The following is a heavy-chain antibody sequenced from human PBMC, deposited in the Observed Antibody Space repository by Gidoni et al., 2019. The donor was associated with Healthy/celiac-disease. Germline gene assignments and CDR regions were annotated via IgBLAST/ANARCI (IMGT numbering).Heavy chain of an antibody. CDR1: GFTFSSYS. V-gene: IGHV3-21*01. D-gene: IGHD6-6*01. CDR2: ISSSSSYI. J-gene: IGHJ6*02. Sequence: EVQLVESGGGLVKPGGSLRLSCAASGFTFSSYSMNWVRQAPGKGLEWVSSISSSSSYIYYADSVKGRFTISRDNAKNSLYLQMNSLRADDTAVYYCAREYSSSSGDYYYGMDVWGQGTTVTVSS. CDR3: AREYSSSSGDYYYGMDV.